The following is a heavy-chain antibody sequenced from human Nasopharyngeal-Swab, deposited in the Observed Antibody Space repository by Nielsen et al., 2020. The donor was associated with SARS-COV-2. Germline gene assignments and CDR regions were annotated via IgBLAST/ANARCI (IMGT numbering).Heavy chain of an antibody. D-gene: IGHD6-19*01. CDR1: ALTFSTSA. Sequence: GGSLRLSCAASALTFSTSAMSWVRQAPGKGLEWVSLIGGSGTITYYVDSVKGRLTISRDNSKNMVYLQMNNLRAEDTAIYYCSGAGGTSGWYEYWGRGTLVTVSS. CDR2: IGGSGTIT. CDR3: SGAGGTSGWYEY. J-gene: IGHJ4*02. V-gene: IGHV3-23*01.